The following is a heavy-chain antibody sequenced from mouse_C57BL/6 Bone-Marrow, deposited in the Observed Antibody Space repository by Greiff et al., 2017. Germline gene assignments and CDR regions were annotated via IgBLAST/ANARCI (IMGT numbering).Heavy chain of an antibody. CDR2: INPSSGYT. CDR1: GYTFTSYW. CDR3: ARVSYGSSDYYAMDY. V-gene: IGHV1-7*01. J-gene: IGHJ4*01. Sequence: VQLQQSGAELAKPGASVKLSCKASGYTFTSYWMHWVKQRPGQGLEWIGYINPSSGYTKYNQKFKDKATLTADKSSSTAYMQLSSLTYDDSAVYCCARVSYGSSDYYAMDYWGQGTSVTVSS. D-gene: IGHD1-1*01.